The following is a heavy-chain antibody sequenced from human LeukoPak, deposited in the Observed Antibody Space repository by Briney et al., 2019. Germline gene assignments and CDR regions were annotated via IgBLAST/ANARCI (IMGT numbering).Heavy chain of an antibody. Sequence: PGGSLRLSCVASGLTFNDAWVSWVRQTPGKGLEWVGRIKSKASGGIIDYADPVKDRFTISRDDSKDMLYLQMNSLKSEDTAVYYCTWTGVSRFDTWGQGTLVTVSS. CDR3: TWTGVSRFDT. D-gene: IGHD3/OR15-3a*01. V-gene: IGHV3-15*01. J-gene: IGHJ5*02. CDR2: IKSKASGGII. CDR1: GLTFNDAW.